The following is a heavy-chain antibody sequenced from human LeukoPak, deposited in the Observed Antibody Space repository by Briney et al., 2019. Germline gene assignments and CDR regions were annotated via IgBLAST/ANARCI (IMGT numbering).Heavy chain of an antibody. CDR1: GFTFSSYS. D-gene: IGHD3-10*01. V-gene: IGHV3-21*01. CDR3: ARGAVWFGELC. Sequence: GGSLRLSCAASGFTFSSYSMNWVRQAPGKGLEWVSSISSSSSYIYYADSVKGRFTISRDNAKNSLYLQMNSLRAEDTAVYYCARGAVWFGELCWGQGTLVTVSS. CDR2: ISSSSSYI. J-gene: IGHJ4*02.